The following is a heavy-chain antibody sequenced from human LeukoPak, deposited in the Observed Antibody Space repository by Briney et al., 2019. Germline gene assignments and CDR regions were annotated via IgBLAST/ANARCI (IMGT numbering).Heavy chain of an antibody. D-gene: IGHD2-2*01. Sequence: PSETLSLTCTVSGGSISTYYWSWIRQPPGKGLEWIGYIYYSGSTNYNPSLKSRVTISVDTSKNQFSLKLSSVTAADTAVYFCASVVPAAISYLDVWGKGTTVTVSS. CDR2: IYYSGST. J-gene: IGHJ6*04. V-gene: IGHV4-59*01. CDR1: GGSISTYY. CDR3: ASVVPAAISYLDV.